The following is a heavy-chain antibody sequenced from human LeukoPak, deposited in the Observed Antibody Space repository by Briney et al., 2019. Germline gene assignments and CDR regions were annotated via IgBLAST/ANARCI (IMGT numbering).Heavy chain of an antibody. D-gene: IGHD5-12*01. J-gene: IGHJ4*02. CDR3: ARFPVATSAFDY. CDR1: GFTFRRYW. Sequence: GGSLRLSCAASGFTFRRYWMSWVRQAPGKGLEWVANIKQDGSEKYYVDSVKGRFTISRDNAKNSLYLQMNSLRAEDTAVYYCARFPVATSAFDYWGQGTLVTVSS. V-gene: IGHV3-7*01. CDR2: IKQDGSEK.